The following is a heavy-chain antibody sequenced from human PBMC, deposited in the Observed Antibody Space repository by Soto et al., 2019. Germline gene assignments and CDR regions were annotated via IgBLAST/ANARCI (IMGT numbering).Heavy chain of an antibody. J-gene: IGHJ5*02. D-gene: IGHD2-21*02. CDR2: IYYSGST. Sequence: QLQLQESGPGLVKPSETLSLTCTVSGGSISSSRYFWGWIRQHPGKGLEWIGSIYYSGSTYYNPSLKSRVTVAVDTSKNQLSLKLRSVTAAETAVYYCARHPSDFWFDPWGQGTLVTVSS. V-gene: IGHV4-39*01. CDR1: GGSISSSRYF. CDR3: ARHPSDFWFDP.